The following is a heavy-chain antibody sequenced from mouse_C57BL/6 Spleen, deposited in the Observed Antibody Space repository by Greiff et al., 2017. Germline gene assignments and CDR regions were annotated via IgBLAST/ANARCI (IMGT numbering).Heavy chain of an antibody. CDR2: ISYDGSN. D-gene: IGHD2-2*01. CDR3: AREGSTMVTTGFAY. CDR1: GYSITSGYY. V-gene: IGHV3-6*01. Sequence: ESGPGLVKPSQSLSLTCSVTGYSITSGYYWNWIRQFPGNKLEWMGYISYDGSNNYNPSLKNRISITRDTSKNQFFLKLNSVTTEDTATYYCAREGSTMVTTGFAYWGQGTLVTVSA. J-gene: IGHJ3*01.